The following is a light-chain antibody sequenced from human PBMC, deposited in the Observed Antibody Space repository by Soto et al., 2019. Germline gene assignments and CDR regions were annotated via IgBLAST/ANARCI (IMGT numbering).Light chain of an antibody. V-gene: IGKV1-39*01. Sequence: KQSAAAVSAKKEDRGAITCLASQSISSSLNWYQWKPGKAPNLLIYAASSLQSGVPSRFSGSGSETDFTLTISSLQPEDFAPYYCPQSYSTSWTFGQGTKVDIK. CDR2: AAS. J-gene: IGKJ1*01. CDR3: PQSYSTSWT. CDR1: QSISSS.